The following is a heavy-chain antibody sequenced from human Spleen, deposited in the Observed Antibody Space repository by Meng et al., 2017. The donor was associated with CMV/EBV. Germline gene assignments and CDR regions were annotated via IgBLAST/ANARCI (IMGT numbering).Heavy chain of an antibody. D-gene: IGHD5/OR15-5a*01. V-gene: IGHV3-30*02. Sequence: LSCAASGFTFSSYGMHWVRQAPGKGLEWVAFIRYDGSNKYYADSVKGRFTISRDNSKNTLYLQMNGLRAEDTAVYYCASRVSTSFDYWGQGILVTVSS. J-gene: IGHJ4*02. CDR3: ASRVSTSFDY. CDR1: GFTFSSYG. CDR2: IRYDGSNK.